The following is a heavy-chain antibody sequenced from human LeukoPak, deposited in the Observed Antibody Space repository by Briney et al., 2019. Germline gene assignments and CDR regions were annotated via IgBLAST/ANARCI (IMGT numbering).Heavy chain of an antibody. V-gene: IGHV3-74*01. CDR1: GFTFSSYW. CDR3: ARSGRGGAFDI. J-gene: IGHJ3*02. Sequence: GGSLRPSCAASGFTFSSYWMHWVRQGPGKGLVWVSRIYSDGSRTNNADSVKGRFTISGDNAKNTLYLQMDSLRAEDTAVYYCARSGRGGAFDIWGQGTMVTVSS. D-gene: IGHD1-26*01. CDR2: IYSDGSRT.